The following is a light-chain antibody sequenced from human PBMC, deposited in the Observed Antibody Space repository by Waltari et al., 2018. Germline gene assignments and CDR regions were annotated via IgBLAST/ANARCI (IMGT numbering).Light chain of an antibody. V-gene: IGKV1-27*01. J-gene: IGKJ1*01. CDR3: QKHDNAPLT. CDR1: QGIRNS. CDR2: GAS. Sequence: DIQMTQSPSPLSASVGDRVTITCRASQGIRNSVAWYQQKPGKVPKVLIYGASTLQSGVPSRFSGSGSGTDFTLTISSLQPEDVATYYCQKHDNAPLTFGPGTKVEVK.